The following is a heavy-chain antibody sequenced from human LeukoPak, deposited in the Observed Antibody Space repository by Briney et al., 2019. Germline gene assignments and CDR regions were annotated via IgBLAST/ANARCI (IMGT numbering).Heavy chain of an antibody. Sequence: GGSLRLSCAASGFTFSSYSMNWVRQAPGKELEWVSSISSSSSYIYYADSVKGRFTISRDNAKNSLYLQMNSLRAEDTAVYYCARLSIAVAGLDYWGQGTLVTVSS. CDR2: ISSSSSYI. CDR1: GFTFSSYS. J-gene: IGHJ4*02. CDR3: ARLSIAVAGLDY. V-gene: IGHV3-21*01. D-gene: IGHD6-19*01.